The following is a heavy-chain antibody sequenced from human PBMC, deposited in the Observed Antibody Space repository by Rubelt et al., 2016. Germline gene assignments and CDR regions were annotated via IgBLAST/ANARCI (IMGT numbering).Heavy chain of an antibody. J-gene: IGHJ4*02. CDR1: GGSFSGYY. V-gene: IGHV4-34*01. Sequence: QVQLQQWGAGLLKPSETLSLTCAVYGGSFSGYYWSWIRQPPGKGLEWLGEINHSGSTNYNPSLKRWASMSVEESKKQYSVSLSSVSAGDTAVYYCARPGRNSSEINYWGQGTLVTVSS. CDR3: ARPGRNSSEINY. CDR2: INHSGST. D-gene: IGHD6-19*01.